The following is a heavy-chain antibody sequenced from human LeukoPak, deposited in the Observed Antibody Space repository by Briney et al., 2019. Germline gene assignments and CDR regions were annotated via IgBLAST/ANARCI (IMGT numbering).Heavy chain of an antibody. Sequence: PGGSLRLSCAASGFTFSDYYISWIRKAPGKGLEWVSYISSSSSYTNYADSVKGRFTISRNNAKNSLYLQMNSLRAEDTAVYYCARGGGDIVVVPAATRGIRNWFDPWGQGTLVTVSS. CDR2: ISSSSSYT. CDR3: ARGGGDIVVVPAATRGIRNWFDP. CDR1: GFTFSDYY. V-gene: IGHV3-11*06. J-gene: IGHJ5*02. D-gene: IGHD2-2*01.